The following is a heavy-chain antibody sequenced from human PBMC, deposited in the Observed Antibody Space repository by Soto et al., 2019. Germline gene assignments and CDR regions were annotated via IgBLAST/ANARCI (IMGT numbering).Heavy chain of an antibody. V-gene: IGHV3-23*01. CDR3: ASGRGYDILTGYYPYFDY. CDR2: ISGSGGST. Sequence: GGSLRLSSAASGFTFSSYAMSWVRQAPGKGLEWVSAISGSGGSTYYADSVKGRFTISRDNSKNTLYLQMNSLRAEDTAVYYCASGRGYDILTGYYPYFDYWGQGTLVTVSS. D-gene: IGHD3-9*01. J-gene: IGHJ4*02. CDR1: GFTFSSYA.